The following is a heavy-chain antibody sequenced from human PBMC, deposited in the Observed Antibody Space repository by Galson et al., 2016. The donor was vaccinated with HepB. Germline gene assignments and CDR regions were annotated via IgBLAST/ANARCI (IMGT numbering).Heavy chain of an antibody. CDR2: ISSSSSTI. Sequence: SLRLSCAASGFSFSNSGMSWVRQAPGRGLEWVSHISSSSSTIYYADSVKGRFTISRDNAKKSLYLQMNSLRDEDTAVYYCTRDREITMILNDYWGQGTLVTVSS. V-gene: IGHV3-48*02. CDR3: TRDREITMILNDY. CDR1: GFSFSNSG. D-gene: IGHD3-22*01. J-gene: IGHJ4*02.